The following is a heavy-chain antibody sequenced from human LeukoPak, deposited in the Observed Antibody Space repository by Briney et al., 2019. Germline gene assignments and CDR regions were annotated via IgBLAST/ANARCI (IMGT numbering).Heavy chain of an antibody. J-gene: IGHJ4*02. V-gene: IGHV4-59*01. CDR2: IYYSGST. D-gene: IGHD3-3*01. CDR3: ARDRGWSGYYSD. CDR1: GGSISSYY. Sequence: PSGTLSLTCTVSGGSISSYYWSWIRQPPGKGLEWIGYIYYSGSTNYNPSLKSRVTISVDTSKNQFSLKLSSVTAADTAVYYCARDRGWSGYYSDWGQGTLVTVSS.